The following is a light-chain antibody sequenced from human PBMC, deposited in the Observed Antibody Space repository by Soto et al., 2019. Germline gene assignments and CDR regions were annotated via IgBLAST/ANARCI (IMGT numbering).Light chain of an antibody. CDR3: SSHNPIGTLQI. J-gene: IGLJ1*01. CDR2: RNN. Sequence: QSVLTQPPSASGTPGQRVTIPCSGTSSNIGGNYVFWYQHLPGTAPKLLIYRNNQRPSGVPDRFSGSKSGTSASLAISGLRSEDEADYYCSSHNPIGTLQIFGPGTKLTVL. V-gene: IGLV1-47*01. CDR1: SSNIGGNY.